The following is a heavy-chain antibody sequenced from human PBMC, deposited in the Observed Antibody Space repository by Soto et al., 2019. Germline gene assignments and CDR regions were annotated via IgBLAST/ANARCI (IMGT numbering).Heavy chain of an antibody. V-gene: IGHV3-23*01. CDR3: ANSFITMIVVVKGGPT. CDR2: ISGSGGST. D-gene: IGHD3-22*01. Sequence: PGGSLRLSXAASGFTFRSYAMSWVRQAPGKGLEWVSAISGSGGSTYYADSVKGRFTISRENSKNTLYLQMNSLRAEDTAVYYCANSFITMIVVVKGGPTGGQGTLVPVSS. J-gene: IGHJ4*02. CDR1: GFTFRSYA.